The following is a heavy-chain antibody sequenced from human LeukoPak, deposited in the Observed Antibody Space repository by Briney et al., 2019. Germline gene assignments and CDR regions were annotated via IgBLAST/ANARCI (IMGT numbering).Heavy chain of an antibody. CDR3: ARDWYHSFDY. J-gene: IGHJ4*02. V-gene: IGHV3-74*01. CDR1: GYTISNAG. CDR2: IKTDGST. Sequence: PGGTLRLSCSGSGYTISNAGMQWVRRAPGKGLMWVSRIKTDGSTDYADSVKGRFTISRDNAKNTLYLEMNSLRVDDTAVYYCARDWYHSFDYWGQGVLVTVSS. D-gene: IGHD1-14*01.